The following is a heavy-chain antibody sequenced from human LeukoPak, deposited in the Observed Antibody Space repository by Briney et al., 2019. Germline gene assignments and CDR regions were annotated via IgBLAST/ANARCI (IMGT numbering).Heavy chain of an antibody. J-gene: IGHJ3*02. CDR1: GGSISSSNW. V-gene: IGHV4-4*02. Sequence: SGTLSLTCAVSGGSISSSNWWSWVRQPPGKGLEWIGEINHSGSTNYNPSLKSRVTISVDTSKNQFSLKLSSVTAADTAVYYCARARYSSGWYGGAFDIWGQGTMVTVSS. D-gene: IGHD6-19*01. CDR3: ARARYSSGWYGGAFDI. CDR2: INHSGST.